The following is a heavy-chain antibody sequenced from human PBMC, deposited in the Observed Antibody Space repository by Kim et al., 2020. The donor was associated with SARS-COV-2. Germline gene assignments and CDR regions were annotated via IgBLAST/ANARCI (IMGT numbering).Heavy chain of an antibody. J-gene: IGHJ4*02. D-gene: IGHD1-7*01. CDR3: ARGSPGTRGIDY. V-gene: IGHV1-69*13. CDR2: IIPIFGTA. CDR1: GGTFSSYA. Sequence: SVKVSCKASGGTFSSYAISWVRQAPGQGLEWMGGIIPIFGTANYAQKFQGRVTITADESTSTAYMELSSLRSEDTAVYYCARGSPGTRGIDYWGQGTLVTVSS.